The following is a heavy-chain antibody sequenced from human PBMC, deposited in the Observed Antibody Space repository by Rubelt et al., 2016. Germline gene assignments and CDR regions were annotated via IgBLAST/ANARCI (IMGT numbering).Heavy chain of an antibody. J-gene: IGHJ3*02. Sequence: IGYIYYSGSTNYNPSLKSRVTISVDTSKNQFSLQLNSMTPEDTAVYYCARLSRDGFDIWGQGTMVTVSS. CDR2: IYYSGST. CDR3: ARLSRDGFDI. D-gene: IGHD2/OR15-2a*01. V-gene: IGHV4-59*12.